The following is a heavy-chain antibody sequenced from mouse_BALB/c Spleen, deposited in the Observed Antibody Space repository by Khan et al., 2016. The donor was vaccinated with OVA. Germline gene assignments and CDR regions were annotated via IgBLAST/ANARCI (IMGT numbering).Heavy chain of an antibody. J-gene: IGHJ1*01. CDR3: AQPSYGPRDIEV. CDR1: GFNIKDTY. Sequence: EVELVESGAELVKPGASVKLSCTASGFNIKDTYLHWVKQTPEQGLEWIGRIAPANGNTKYDPKFQGQATITADTSSNTSYLQINSLTSEATADDYCAQPSYGPRDIEVWGQGTTVTVSS. D-gene: IGHD3-3*01. V-gene: IGHV14-3*02. CDR2: IAPANGNT.